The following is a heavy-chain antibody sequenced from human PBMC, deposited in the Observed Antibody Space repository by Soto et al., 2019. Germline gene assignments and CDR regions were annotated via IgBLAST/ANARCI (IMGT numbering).Heavy chain of an antibody. CDR1: GFTFSSYG. V-gene: IGHV3-30*18. CDR3: AKDIGYSYAQVDGTDV. D-gene: IGHD5-18*01. CDR2: ISYDGSNK. Sequence: VGSLRLSCVASGFTFSSYGMHWVRQAPGKGLEWVAVISYDGSNKYYADSVKGRFTISRDNSKNTLDLQMNSLRGEDTAVYYCAKDIGYSYAQVDGTDVWGQGTTVTVSS. J-gene: IGHJ6*02.